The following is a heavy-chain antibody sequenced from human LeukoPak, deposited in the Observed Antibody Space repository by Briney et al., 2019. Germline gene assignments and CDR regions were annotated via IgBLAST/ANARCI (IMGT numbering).Heavy chain of an antibody. CDR3: ARDDPGIAVAGMGYYGMDV. Sequence: PGGSLRLSCAASGFTFSSYGMHWVRQAPGKGLEWVSVIYSGGSTYYADSVKGRFTISRDNSKNTLYLQMNSLRAEDTAVYYCARDDPGIAVAGMGYYGMDVWGQGTTVTVSS. V-gene: IGHV3-53*01. CDR2: IYSGGST. D-gene: IGHD6-19*01. J-gene: IGHJ6*02. CDR1: GFTFSSYG.